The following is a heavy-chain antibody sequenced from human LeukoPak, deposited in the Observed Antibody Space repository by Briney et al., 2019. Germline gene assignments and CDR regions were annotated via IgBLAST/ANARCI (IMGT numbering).Heavy chain of an antibody. CDR3: ARQPGGTAAFDI. CDR2: SHNSGGT. CDR1: GVSMTNYY. J-gene: IGHJ3*02. D-gene: IGHD1-14*01. V-gene: IGHV4-59*08. Sequence: SETLSLTCTVSGVSMTNYYWSWIRQPPGKGLEWIAYSHNSGGTKYNPSLKSRITISVDTSKNEFSLKLSSVTAADTAVYYCARQPGGTAAFDIWGQGTTVTVSA.